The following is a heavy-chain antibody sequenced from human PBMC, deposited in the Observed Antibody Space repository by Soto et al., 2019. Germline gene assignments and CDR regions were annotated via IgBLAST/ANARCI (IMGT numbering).Heavy chain of an antibody. V-gene: IGHV3-30*03. CDR1: GFTFSGFG. Sequence: LVESGGGVVQPGRSLRLSCAASGFTFSGFGMHWVRQAPGKGLEWVAVISYDGTNAIYADSVKGRFSVSRDNSKNIVYLQMNSLRNEDTATYYCARWGKREGESSPPTDLWGQGTLVTVSS. J-gene: IGHJ5*02. CDR2: ISYDGTNA. CDR3: ARWGKREGESSPPTDL. D-gene: IGHD3-16*01.